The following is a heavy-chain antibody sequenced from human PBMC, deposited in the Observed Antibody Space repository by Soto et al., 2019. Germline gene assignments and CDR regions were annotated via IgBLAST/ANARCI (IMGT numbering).Heavy chain of an antibody. J-gene: IGHJ4*02. CDR3: AKDYYDSSGYYYYNY. CDR2: ISGSGGST. D-gene: IGHD3-22*01. CDR1: GFTFSSYA. Sequence: GESLKISCAASGFTFSSYAMSWVRQAPGKGLEWVSAISGSGGSTYYADSVKGRFTISRDNSKNTLYLQMNSLRAEDTAVYYCAKDYYDSSGYYYYNYWGQGTLVTAPQ. V-gene: IGHV3-23*01.